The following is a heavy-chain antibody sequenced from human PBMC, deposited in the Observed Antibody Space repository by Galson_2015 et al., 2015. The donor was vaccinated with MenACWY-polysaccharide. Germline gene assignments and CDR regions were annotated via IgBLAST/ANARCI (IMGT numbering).Heavy chain of an antibody. Sequence: QSGAEVKKPGESLTISCQASGYRFTTYWIGWVRQMPGKALEWMAVIYLGGSDTRYSPSFQGQVTISADKSISTAYLQWSSLRASDTAMYYCARPSYSSSWNPFDYWGQGTLVTVSS. CDR2: IYLGGSDT. D-gene: IGHD6-13*01. CDR3: ARPSYSSSWNPFDY. V-gene: IGHV5-51*03. CDR1: GYRFTTYW. J-gene: IGHJ4*02.